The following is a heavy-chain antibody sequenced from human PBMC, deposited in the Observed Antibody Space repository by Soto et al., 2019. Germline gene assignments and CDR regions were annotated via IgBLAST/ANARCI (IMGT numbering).Heavy chain of an antibody. V-gene: IGHV2-70*01. D-gene: IGHD5-18*01. CDR1: GFSLSTTGMC. J-gene: IGHJ4*02. CDR2: IDWADDK. Sequence: SGPTLVNPTQTLTLTCTLSGFSLSTTGMCVSWIRQPPGKALEWLALIDWADDKYYSTSLKTRLTISKDTSKNQVVLTMTNVEPVDTATYFCSRAVGGFTYGYPDYWGQGTLVTVSS. CDR3: SRAVGGFTYGYPDY.